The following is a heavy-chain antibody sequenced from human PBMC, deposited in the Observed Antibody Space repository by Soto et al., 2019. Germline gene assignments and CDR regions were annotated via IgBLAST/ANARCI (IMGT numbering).Heavy chain of an antibody. V-gene: IGHV1-18*04. J-gene: IGHJ5*02. D-gene: IGHD2-15*01. CDR3: AGGGGYCSGGSCYLDWFDP. CDR1: GYTFTSYG. Sequence: QVQLVQSGAEVKKPGASVKVSCKASGYTFTSYGISWVRQAPGQGLEWMGWISAYNGNTNYAQKLQGRVTMTTDTSTGKANGGVRSLRSDDTAVYYCAGGGGYCSGGSCYLDWFDPWGQGTLVTVSS. CDR2: ISAYNGNT.